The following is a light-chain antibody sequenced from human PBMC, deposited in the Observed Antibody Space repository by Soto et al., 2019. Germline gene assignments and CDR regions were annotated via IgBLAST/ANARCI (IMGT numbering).Light chain of an antibody. CDR2: EAS. CDR3: QHRSDWPG. V-gene: IGKV3-11*01. J-gene: IGKJ5*01. Sequence: EIVLKQSPATLSLSKGERATLSCRASHSVGTYLALYQQKPGQAPRLLIYEASNRATGISARFSGSGSGTDFTLTISSLEPEDFAVYYCQHRSDWPGFGQGTRLEIK. CDR1: HSVGTY.